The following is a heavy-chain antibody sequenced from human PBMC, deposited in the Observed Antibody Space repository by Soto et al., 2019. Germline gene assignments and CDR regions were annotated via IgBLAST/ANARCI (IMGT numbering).Heavy chain of an antibody. Sequence: QVQLQESGPGLVKPSQTLSLTCTVSGGSISSGGYYWSWIRQHPGKGLEWIGYIYYSGSTYYNPSLKSRVTISVDTSKNQFSLKLSSVTAADTAVYYCASSGYCTNGVCYPYYYYYMDVWGKGTTVTVSS. D-gene: IGHD2-8*01. CDR3: ASSGYCTNGVCYPYYYYYMDV. CDR2: IYYSGST. V-gene: IGHV4-31*03. J-gene: IGHJ6*03. CDR1: GGSISSGGYY.